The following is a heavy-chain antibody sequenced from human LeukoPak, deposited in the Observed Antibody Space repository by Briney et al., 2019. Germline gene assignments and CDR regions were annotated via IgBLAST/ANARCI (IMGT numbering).Heavy chain of an antibody. D-gene: IGHD3-10*01. CDR3: ARHLWFGELLYHYYGMDV. V-gene: IGHV4-34*01. Sequence: PSETLSLTCAVYGGSFSGYYWSWIRQPPGKGLEWIGEINHSGSTNYNPSLKSRVTISVDTSKNQFSLKLSSVTAADTAVYYCARHLWFGELLYHYYGMDVWGQGTTVTVSS. CDR2: INHSGST. J-gene: IGHJ6*02. CDR1: GGSFSGYY.